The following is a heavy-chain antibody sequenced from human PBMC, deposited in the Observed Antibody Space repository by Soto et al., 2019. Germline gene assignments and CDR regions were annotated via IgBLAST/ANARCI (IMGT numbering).Heavy chain of an antibody. D-gene: IGHD3-22*01. V-gene: IGHV3-23*01. CDR1: GFTFSSYA. Sequence: GVSLRLSCAASGFTFSSYAMSWVRQAPGKGLEWVSAISGSGGSTYYADSVKGRFTISRGNSKNTLYLQMNSLRAEDTAVYYCAKAGFPMSSGYGYWGQGTLVTVSS. J-gene: IGHJ4*02. CDR2: ISGSGGST. CDR3: AKAGFPMSSGYGY.